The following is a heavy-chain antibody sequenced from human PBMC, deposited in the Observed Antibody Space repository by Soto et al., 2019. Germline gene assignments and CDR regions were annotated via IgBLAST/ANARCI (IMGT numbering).Heavy chain of an antibody. CDR1: GHTLASYD. CDR3: ARDPFYGWFDS. V-gene: IGHV1-8*01. J-gene: IGHJ5*01. D-gene: IGHD3-16*01. CDR2: MTPDSGDT. Sequence: QVQLVQSGAEVRKPGASVKVSCKASGHTLASYDINWVRQATGQGLELMGWMTPDSGDTGYAQKFHGRVTMTWDTSITTAYMELSSLRSDDTAVYYCARDPFYGWFDSWGQGTLVTVSS.